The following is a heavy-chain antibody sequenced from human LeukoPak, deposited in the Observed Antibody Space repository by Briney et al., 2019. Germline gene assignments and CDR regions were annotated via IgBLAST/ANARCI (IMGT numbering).Heavy chain of an antibody. V-gene: IGHV3-30*03. J-gene: IGHJ4*02. CDR1: GFTFSIQP. D-gene: IGHD1-1*01. CDR2: ISFDGKNK. Sequence: GGSLRLSCAASGFTFSIQPMHWVRQTPGKGLEWVALISFDGKNKFYGDSVIGRFTISRDNTKNTLFLQMNSLRAEDMGVYYCVRPMTTTRNFEHWGQGTLVTVSS. CDR3: VRPMTTTRNFEH.